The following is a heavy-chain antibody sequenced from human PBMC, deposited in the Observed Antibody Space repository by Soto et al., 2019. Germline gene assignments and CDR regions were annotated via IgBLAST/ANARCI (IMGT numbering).Heavy chain of an antibody. Sequence: PSDTLSLTCTVSAGSIMSSSYDWGWIRQPPGKGLEWIGSIYYSGSAYYNPSLRSRLTISVDTSKNQFSLKLSSVTAADTAVYYCAGLKYYHSSDYLVHWCPGARVT. J-gene: IGHJ4*02. V-gene: IGHV4-39*01. CDR3: AGLKYYHSSDYLVH. CDR1: AGSIMSSSYD. CDR2: IYYSGSA. D-gene: IGHD3-22*01.